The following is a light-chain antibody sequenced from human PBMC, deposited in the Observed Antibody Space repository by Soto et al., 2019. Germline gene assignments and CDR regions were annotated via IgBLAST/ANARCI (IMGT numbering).Light chain of an antibody. CDR1: SSDIGAYTL. V-gene: IGLV2-23*02. CDR3: CSFGGSSSLV. CDR2: EVS. Sequence: QSVLTQPASVSGSPGQSITISCTGTSSDIGAYTLVSWYQQYPGKAPRLIIYEVSKRPSGISNRFSASKSDNTASLTISGLRAEDEALYHCCSFGGSSSLVFGGGTKLTVL. J-gene: IGLJ2*01.